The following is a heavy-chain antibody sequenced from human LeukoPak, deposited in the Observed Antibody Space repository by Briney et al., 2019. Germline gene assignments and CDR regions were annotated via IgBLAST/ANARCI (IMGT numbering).Heavy chain of an antibody. CDR2: ISSSSSTI. CDR3: AREDSSGKIYYYYYYMDV. D-gene: IGHD6-19*01. V-gene: IGHV3-48*01. Sequence: GGSLRLSCAASGFTFSSYSMNWVRQAPGKGLEWVSYISSSSSTIYYADSVKGRFTISRDNAKNSLYLQMNSLRAEDTAVYYCAREDSSGKIYYYYYYMDVWGKGTTVTVSS. CDR1: GFTFSSYS. J-gene: IGHJ6*03.